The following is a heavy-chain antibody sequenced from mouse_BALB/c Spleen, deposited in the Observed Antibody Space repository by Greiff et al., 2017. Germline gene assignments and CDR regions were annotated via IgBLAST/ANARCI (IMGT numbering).Heavy chain of an antibody. CDR1: GYTFTSYW. CDR3: AREGVYRYDGFAY. J-gene: IGHJ3*01. Sequence: QVQLKQSGAELAKPGASVKMSCKASGYTFTSYWMHWVKQRPGQGLEWIGYINPSTGYTEYNQKFKDKATLTADKSSSTAYMQLSSLTSEDSAVYYCAREGVYRYDGFAYWGQGTLVTVSA. D-gene: IGHD2-14*01. CDR2: INPSTGYT. V-gene: IGHV1-7*01.